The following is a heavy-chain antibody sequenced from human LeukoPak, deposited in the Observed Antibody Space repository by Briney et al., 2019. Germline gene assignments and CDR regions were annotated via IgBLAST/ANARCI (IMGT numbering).Heavy chain of an antibody. Sequence: ASVKVSCKASGCTFTGYYMHWVRQAPGQGLEWMGWINPNSGGTNYAQKFQGRVTMTRDTSISTAYMGLSRLRSDDTAVYYCARWSSNYADYWGQGALVTVSS. D-gene: IGHD2-2*01. J-gene: IGHJ4*02. CDR2: INPNSGGT. CDR3: ARWSSNYADY. CDR1: GCTFTGYY. V-gene: IGHV1-2*02.